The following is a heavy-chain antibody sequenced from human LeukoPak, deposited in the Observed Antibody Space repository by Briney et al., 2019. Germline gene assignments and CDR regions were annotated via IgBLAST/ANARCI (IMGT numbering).Heavy chain of an antibody. J-gene: IGHJ4*02. Sequence: SGGSLRLSCAASGFTFSSYGMHWVRQAPGKGLEWVAFIRYDGSNKYYADSVKGRFTISRDNSKNTLYLQMNSLRAEDTAVYYCATTRSGMATIIGYWGQGTLVTVSP. V-gene: IGHV3-30*02. CDR2: IRYDGSNK. D-gene: IGHD5-24*01. CDR3: ATTRSGMATIIGY. CDR1: GFTFSSYG.